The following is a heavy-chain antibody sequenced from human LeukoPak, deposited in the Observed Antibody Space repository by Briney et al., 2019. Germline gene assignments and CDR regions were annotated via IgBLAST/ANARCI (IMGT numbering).Heavy chain of an antibody. D-gene: IGHD5-18*01. CDR2: ISHDGSNK. CDR1: GFTLSDFA. J-gene: IGHJ4*02. Sequence: GGSLRLSCAASGFTLSDFAIHWVRQAPGKGLEWVASISHDGSNKFYANSMEGRFTVSRDNSKNMVYLQMNSLRPEDTALYYCARDRMSGGGYSSYFDYWGQGALVTVSS. V-gene: IGHV3-30-3*01. CDR3: ARDRMSGGGYSSYFDY.